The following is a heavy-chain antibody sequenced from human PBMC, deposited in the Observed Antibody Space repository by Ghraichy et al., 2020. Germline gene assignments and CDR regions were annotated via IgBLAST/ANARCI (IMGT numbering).Heavy chain of an antibody. J-gene: IGHJ4*02. CDR1: GGSISSGSYY. CDR2: IYTSGST. V-gene: IGHV4-61*02. Sequence: SETLSLTCTVSGGSISSGSYYWSWIRQPAGKGLEWIGRIYTSGSTNYNPSLKSRVTISVDTSKNQFSLKLSSVTAADTAVYYCAREGGYSGYDFPFDYWGQGTLVTVSS. D-gene: IGHD5-12*01. CDR3: AREGGYSGYDFPFDY.